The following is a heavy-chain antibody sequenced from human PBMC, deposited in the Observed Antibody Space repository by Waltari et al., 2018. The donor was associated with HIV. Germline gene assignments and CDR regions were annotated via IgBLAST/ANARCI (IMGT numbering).Heavy chain of an antibody. Sequence: EVQLVESGGGLVQPGGSLRLSWAAYEFTFTNYWMTWVRQAPGKGLEWVANIKQDESEKYYVDSVKGRFTISRDNAKNSLFLQMNSLRAEDTAVYYCAREALYDSSGYYFDYWGQGTLVTVSS. V-gene: IGHV3-7*01. J-gene: IGHJ4*02. CDR1: EFTFTNYW. CDR2: IKQDESEK. D-gene: IGHD3-22*01. CDR3: AREALYDSSGYYFDY.